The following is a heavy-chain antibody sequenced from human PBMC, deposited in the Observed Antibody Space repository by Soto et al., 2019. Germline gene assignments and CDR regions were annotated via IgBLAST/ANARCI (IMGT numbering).Heavy chain of an antibody. D-gene: IGHD5-12*01. V-gene: IGHV3-21*01. Sequence: GGSLRLSCAASGFTFSSYSMNWVRQAPGKGLEWVSSISSSSSYIYYADSVKGRFTISRDNAKNSLYLQMNSLRAEDTAVYYCASYLRRPLMGWLQDYWGQGTLVTVSS. J-gene: IGHJ4*02. CDR2: ISSSSSYI. CDR3: ASYLRRPLMGWLQDY. CDR1: GFTFSSYS.